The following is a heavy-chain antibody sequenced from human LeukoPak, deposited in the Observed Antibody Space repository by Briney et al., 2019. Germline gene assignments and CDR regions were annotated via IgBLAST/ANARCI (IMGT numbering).Heavy chain of an antibody. J-gene: IGHJ6*02. CDR3: ARNNGMDV. CDR1: GFALSSHW. CDR2: VNRDGSET. V-gene: IGHV3-7*03. Sequence: GGSLRLSCAASGFALSSHWMTWVRQVPGRGPEWVANVNRDGSETYYLDSVKGRFTISKDSAKNSLYLQMNSLRAEDTALYHCARNNGMDVWGQGTTVIVPS.